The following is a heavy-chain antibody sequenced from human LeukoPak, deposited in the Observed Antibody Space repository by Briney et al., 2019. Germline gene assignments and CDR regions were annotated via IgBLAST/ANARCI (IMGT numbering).Heavy chain of an antibody. J-gene: IGHJ4*02. CDR1: GYTFTSYA. Sequence: GASVKVSCKASGYTFTSYAMHWVRQAPGQRLEWMGWINAGNGNTKYSQKFQGRVTITRDTSASTAYMELSSLRSEDTAVYYCARTPYDILTGYPLGIDYWGQGTLVTVSS. D-gene: IGHD3-9*01. V-gene: IGHV1-3*01. CDR3: ARTPYDILTGYPLGIDY. CDR2: INAGNGNT.